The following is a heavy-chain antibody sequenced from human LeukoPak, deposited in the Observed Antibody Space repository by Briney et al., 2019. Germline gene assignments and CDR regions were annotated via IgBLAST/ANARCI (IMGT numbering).Heavy chain of an antibody. CDR3: ARDPHCGGDSCPPTFDY. CDR1: GFTFSDYY. D-gene: IGHD2-21*02. CDR2: ISSSGSTI. Sequence: GGSLRLSCAASGFTFSDYYMSWIRQAPGKGLEWVSYISSSGSTIYYADSVKGRFTISRDNAKNSLYLQMNSLRAEDTAVYYCARDPHCGGDSCPPTFDYWGQGTLVTVSS. V-gene: IGHV3-11*01. J-gene: IGHJ4*02.